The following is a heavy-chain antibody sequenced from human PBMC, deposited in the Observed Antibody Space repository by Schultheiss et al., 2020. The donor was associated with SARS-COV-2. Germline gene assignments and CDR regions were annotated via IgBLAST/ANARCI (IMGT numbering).Heavy chain of an antibody. J-gene: IGHJ5*02. CDR2: IYYSGST. V-gene: IGHV4-39*07. D-gene: IGHD3-3*01. Sequence: GSLRLSCTVSGGSISSSSFHWGWIRQPPGKGLERIGSIYYSGSTYYNPSLKSRVTISVDTSKNQFSLKLSSVTTADTAVYYCARLNVLRFLPTWFDPWGQGTLVTVSS. CDR3: ARLNVLRFLPTWFDP. CDR1: GGSISSSSFH.